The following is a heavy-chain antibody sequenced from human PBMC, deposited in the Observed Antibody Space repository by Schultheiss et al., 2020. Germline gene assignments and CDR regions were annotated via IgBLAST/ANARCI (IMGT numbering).Heavy chain of an antibody. CDR3: ARDRRSWTGCDS. J-gene: IGHJ4*02. CDR1: GFTFSDYY. CDR2: ISSDGSNK. Sequence: WGSLRLSCAASGFTFSDYYMSWVRQAPGKGLEWVAVISSDGSNKYYADSVKGRFTISRDNSKNTLYVQMNSLRADDTAVYHCARDRRSWTGCDSWGQGTLGTVSS. D-gene: IGHD6-13*01. V-gene: IGHV3-30-3*01.